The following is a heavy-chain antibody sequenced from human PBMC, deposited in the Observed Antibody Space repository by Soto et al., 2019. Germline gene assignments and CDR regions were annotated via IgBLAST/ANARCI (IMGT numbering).Heavy chain of an antibody. CDR1: GYTFTKSY. CDR3: APTLGSSNYGAFHI. D-gene: IGHD3-10*01. V-gene: IGHV1-46*03. CDR2: INPSGDST. Sequence: ASVKVSCKASGYTFTKSYIHWVRQTPGQGLQWMGMINPSGDSTTYAQRFQGRVTLTRDTSTTTVYMELSSLRSEDTAIYYCAPTLGSSNYGAFHIWGQGTMVTVSS. J-gene: IGHJ3*02.